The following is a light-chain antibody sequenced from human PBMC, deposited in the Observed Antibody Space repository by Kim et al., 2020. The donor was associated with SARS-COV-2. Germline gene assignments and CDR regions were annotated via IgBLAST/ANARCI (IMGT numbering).Light chain of an antibody. V-gene: IGLV2-14*04. CDR3: SSYTSSSTLV. J-gene: IGLJ2*01. CDR1: SGDVVGYNY. Sequence: QSITISCTGSSGDVVGYNYVSWYQQHPGKAPKLMIYDVSKRPSGVSNRVAGSKSGNTASVTISGLQAEDEADYDCSSYTSSSTLVFGGGTQLTVL. CDR2: DVS.